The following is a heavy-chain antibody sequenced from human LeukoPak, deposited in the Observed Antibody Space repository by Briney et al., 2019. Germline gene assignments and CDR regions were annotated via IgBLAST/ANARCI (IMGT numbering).Heavy chain of an antibody. CDR2: INHSGST. V-gene: IGHV4-34*01. D-gene: IGHD3-22*01. CDR3: ARGGYYYDSSGYSY. Sequence: TSETLSLTCAVYGGSFSGYYWSWIRQPPGKGLEWIGEINHSGSTNYNPSLKSRVTISVDTSKNQFSLKLSSVTAADTAVYYCARGGYYYDSSGYSYWGQGTLVTVSS. J-gene: IGHJ4*02. CDR1: GGSFSGYY.